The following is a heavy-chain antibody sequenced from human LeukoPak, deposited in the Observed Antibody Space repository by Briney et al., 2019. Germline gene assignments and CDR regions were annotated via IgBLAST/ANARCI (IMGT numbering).Heavy chain of an antibody. CDR1: GYTFTGYY. V-gene: IGHV1-69*06. D-gene: IGHD7-27*01. CDR3: ATRKLGNDY. J-gene: IGHJ4*02. CDR2: IIPIFGTA. Sequence: SVKVSCKASGYTFTGYYMHWVRQAPGQGLEWMGGIIPIFGTANYAQKFQGRVTITADKSTSTAYMELSSLRSEDTAVYYCATRKLGNDYWGQGTLVTVSS.